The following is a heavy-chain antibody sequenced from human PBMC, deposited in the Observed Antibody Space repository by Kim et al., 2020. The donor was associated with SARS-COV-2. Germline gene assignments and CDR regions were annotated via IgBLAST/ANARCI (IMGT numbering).Heavy chain of an antibody. Sequence: GGSLRLSCAASGFSLSDYFIDWFRQAPGKRLEWVARSRDKPRRYSTEYAASVRGRFTLSRDESRNSLYLLMNSLKIEDAGVYDCGRGLNGADAPGVEWGQGTLVTVSA. CDR1: GFSLSDYF. J-gene: IGHJ4*02. CDR3: GRGLNGADAPGVE. D-gene: IGHD2-8*01. V-gene: IGHV3-72*01. CDR2: SRDKPRRYST.